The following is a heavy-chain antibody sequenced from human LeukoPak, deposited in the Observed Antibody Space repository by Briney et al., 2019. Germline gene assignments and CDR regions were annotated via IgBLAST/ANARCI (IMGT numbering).Heavy chain of an antibody. V-gene: IGHV1-69*05. CDR3: AINTGGRADAFDI. CDR2: IVPISGTP. J-gene: IGHJ3*02. CDR1: GGSFGRNT. D-gene: IGHD1-26*01. Sequence: SVKVSCKASGGSFGRNTIVWVRQAPGQGLEWMGMIVPISGTPNYAQKLQGRLTISTDESTSTAYMDLSNLRSDDTAIYYCAINTGGRADAFDIWGQGTLVTVSS.